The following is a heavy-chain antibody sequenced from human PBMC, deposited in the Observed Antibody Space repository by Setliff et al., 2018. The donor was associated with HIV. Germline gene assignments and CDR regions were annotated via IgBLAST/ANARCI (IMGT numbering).Heavy chain of an antibody. J-gene: IGHJ1*01. CDR1: GYTFTGFY. CDR2: INPNSGGT. V-gene: IGHV1-2*02. CDR3: ASSGLKTYYYDSSGYIYPLFQH. D-gene: IGHD3-22*01. Sequence: GASVKVSCKASGYTFTGFYMHWVRQAPGQGLEWMGWINPNSGGTNYAQKFQGRVTMTRDTSISTAYMELSRLRSDDTAVYYCASSGLKTYYYDSSGYIYPLFQHWGQGTLVTVPQ.